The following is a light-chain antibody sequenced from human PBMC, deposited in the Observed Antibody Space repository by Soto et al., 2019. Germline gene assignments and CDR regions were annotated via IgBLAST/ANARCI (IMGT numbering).Light chain of an antibody. V-gene: IGLV2-18*02. CDR1: SSDVGTYNR. Sequence: QPVLTQPPSVSGSPGQSVTISCTGTSSDVGTYNRVSWYQQPPGTAPKLMIYEVSNRPSGVPDRFSGSKSGNTASLTISGLQAEDEADYYCSSYTGSSTVVFGGGTQLTVL. CDR2: EVS. J-gene: IGLJ2*01. CDR3: SSYTGSSTVV.